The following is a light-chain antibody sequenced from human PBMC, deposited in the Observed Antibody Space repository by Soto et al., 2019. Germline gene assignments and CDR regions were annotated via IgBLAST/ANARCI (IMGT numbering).Light chain of an antibody. J-gene: IGKJ5*01. CDR3: QQLNSFPIT. CDR1: QDIRSY. Sequence: DIQLTQAPSFLSASAGDTVTITCRASQDIRSYLAWYQQKAGRAPKLLIYAASTLQSEVPSRFSGSGSGTEFTLTISRLQPEDFATYYCQQLNSFPITFGQGTRLEIK. V-gene: IGKV1-9*01. CDR2: AAS.